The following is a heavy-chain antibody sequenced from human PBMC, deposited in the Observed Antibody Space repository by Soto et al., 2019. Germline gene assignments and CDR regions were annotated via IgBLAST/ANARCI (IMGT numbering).Heavy chain of an antibody. Sequence: LRVSLAASGFTFRNAWMSWVRRAPGKGLEWVGRIKSKTDGGTTDYAAPVKGRFTISRDDSKNTLYLQMNSLKTEDTAVYYCTTGDFWSGYYQDNWFDPWGQETLVTVSS. CDR3: TTGDFWSGYYQDNWFDP. J-gene: IGHJ5*02. CDR2: IKSKTDGGTT. D-gene: IGHD3-3*01. V-gene: IGHV3-15*01. CDR1: GFTFRNAW.